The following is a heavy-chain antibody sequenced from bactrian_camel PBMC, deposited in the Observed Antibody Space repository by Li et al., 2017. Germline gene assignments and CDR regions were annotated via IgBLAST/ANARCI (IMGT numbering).Heavy chain of an antibody. Sequence: HVQLVESGGGSVQAGGSLRLSCAASGVTYKNYCMRWFRQAPGNEREAVAGMETDGTTSYADSVKGGFSISKDNAKNTLYLQMNRLKPEDTAMYYCAFGVYGDNWNGWNSASTYDVWGQGTQVTVS. V-gene: IGHV3S55*01. CDR1: GVTYKNYC. CDR2: METDGTT. D-gene: IGHD3*01. CDR3: AFGVYGDNWNGWNSASTYDV. J-gene: IGHJ4*01.